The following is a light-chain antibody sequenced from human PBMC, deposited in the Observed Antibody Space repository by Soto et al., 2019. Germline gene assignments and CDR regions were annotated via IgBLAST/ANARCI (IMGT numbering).Light chain of an antibody. V-gene: IGKV1-39*01. Sequence: QMTQSPSSLSASVGDRVTITCRASQSISGYLNWFQQKPGKAPKLLIYAASNLQSGVPSRFSGSGSGTDFTLTISSLQPEDSGTYYCQQSFSSPYTFGQGTKLEIK. J-gene: IGKJ2*01. CDR3: QQSFSSPYT. CDR1: QSISGY. CDR2: AAS.